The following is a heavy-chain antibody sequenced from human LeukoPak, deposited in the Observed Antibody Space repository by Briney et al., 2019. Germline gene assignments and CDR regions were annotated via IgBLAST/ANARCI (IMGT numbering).Heavy chain of an antibody. D-gene: IGHD6-13*01. J-gene: IGHJ4*02. V-gene: IGHV3-11*04. CDR2: ISSSGSTI. CDR1: GFTFSDYY. CDR3: AGGSSPTYNYFDY. Sequence: PGGSLRLSCAASGFTFSDYYMSWIRQAPGKGLEWVSYISSSGSTIYYADSVKGRFTISRDNAKNSLYLQMNSLRAEDTAVYYCAGGSSPTYNYFDYWGQGTLVTVSS.